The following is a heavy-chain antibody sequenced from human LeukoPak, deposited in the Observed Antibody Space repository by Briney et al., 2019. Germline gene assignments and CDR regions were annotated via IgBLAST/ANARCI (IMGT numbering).Heavy chain of an antibody. CDR1: GYTLTELS. V-gene: IGHV1-24*01. J-gene: IGHJ1*01. CDR3: ATTGGSYTHRYAEYFQH. D-gene: IGHD1-26*01. Sequence: GASVKVSCKVSGYTLTELSMHWVRQAPGKGLEWMGGFDPEDDETIYAQKFQGRVTMTEDTSTDTAYMELSSLRSEDTAVHYCATTGGSYTHRYAEYFQHWGQGTLVTVSS. CDR2: FDPEDDET.